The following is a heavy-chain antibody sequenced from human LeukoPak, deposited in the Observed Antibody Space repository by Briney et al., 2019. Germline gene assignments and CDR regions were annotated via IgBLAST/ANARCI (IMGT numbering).Heavy chain of an antibody. CDR1: GGSTSNFC. V-gene: IGHV4-59*01. Sequence: SETLSLTCTISGGSTSNFCWTWIRQPPGKGLEWIGCLYYSGSTNYNPSLNGRVTFSLDTSKNQFSLNLISVTAADTALYYCARGHSAYALDYWGQGTLVTVSS. D-gene: IGHD5-12*01. CDR2: LYYSGST. J-gene: IGHJ4*02. CDR3: ARGHSAYALDY.